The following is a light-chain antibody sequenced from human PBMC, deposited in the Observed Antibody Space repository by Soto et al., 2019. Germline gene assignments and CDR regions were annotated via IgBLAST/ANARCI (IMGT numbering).Light chain of an antibody. CDR2: DAS. V-gene: IGKV1-5*01. Sequence: DIQITQSPATLSASVGDTVTVTCGASQSVSGWLAWYQQKPGKAPKLLIYDASSLETGVPSRFSGCGSGTEFTLTISSLQPDDFATYYCQQYKSHSYTFGQGTKVDIK. CDR3: QQYKSHSYT. J-gene: IGKJ2*01. CDR1: QSVSGW.